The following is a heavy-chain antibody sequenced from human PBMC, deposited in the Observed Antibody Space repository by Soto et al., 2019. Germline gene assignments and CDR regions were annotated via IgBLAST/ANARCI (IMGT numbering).Heavy chain of an antibody. J-gene: IGHJ6*03. D-gene: IGHD5-12*01. CDR1: GDTFNDYY. V-gene: IGHV1-2*04. Sequence: GASVKVSCKTSGDTFNDYYIHWVRQAPGQGLEWMGWINPNGGFTNCAQKFQGWVTMTRDTSIRTVYMELSSLRSDDTAVYYCSRESGGATATLDYYYFYMDVWGKGTTVTVSS. CDR3: SRESGGATATLDYYYFYMDV. CDR2: INPNGGFT.